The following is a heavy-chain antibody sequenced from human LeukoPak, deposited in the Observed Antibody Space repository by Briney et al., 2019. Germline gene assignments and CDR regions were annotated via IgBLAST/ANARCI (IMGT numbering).Heavy chain of an antibody. D-gene: IGHD4-23*01. Sequence: PGRSLRLSCAASRFTFSSYAMHWVRQAPGKGLEWVAVISYDGSNKYYADSVKGRFTISRDNSKNTLYLQMNSLRAEDTAVYYCARLYGGNGYWGQGTLVTVSS. CDR1: RFTFSSYA. CDR2: ISYDGSNK. CDR3: ARLYGGNGY. V-gene: IGHV3-30-3*01. J-gene: IGHJ4*02.